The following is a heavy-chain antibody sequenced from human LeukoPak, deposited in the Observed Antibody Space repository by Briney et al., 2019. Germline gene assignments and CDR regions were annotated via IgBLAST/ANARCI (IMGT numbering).Heavy chain of an antibody. J-gene: IGHJ4*02. Sequence: PGGSLRLSCAASGFTFSSYAMSWVRQAPGKGLEWVSSISESGVSTYYADSVKGRFTVSRDNSDNTLYLQMNSLRAEDTAVYYCAKGIRGYPKPSSWSCFDYWGQGTLVTVSS. CDR2: ISESGVST. CDR1: GFTFSSYA. CDR3: AKGIRGYPKPSSWSCFDY. D-gene: IGHD6-13*01. V-gene: IGHV3-23*01.